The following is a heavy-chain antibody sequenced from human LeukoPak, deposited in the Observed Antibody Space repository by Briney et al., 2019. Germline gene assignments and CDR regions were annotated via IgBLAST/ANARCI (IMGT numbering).Heavy chain of an antibody. Sequence: PGGSLRLSCAASGFTVSSNYMSWVRQAPGKGLEWVSVIYSGGSTYYADSVKGRFTISRDNSKNTLYLQMNSLRAEDTAAYYCARGESTAYNAFDIWGQGTMVTVSS. J-gene: IGHJ3*02. CDR3: ARGESTAYNAFDI. CDR2: IYSGGST. CDR1: GFTVSSNY. D-gene: IGHD2-2*01. V-gene: IGHV3-53*01.